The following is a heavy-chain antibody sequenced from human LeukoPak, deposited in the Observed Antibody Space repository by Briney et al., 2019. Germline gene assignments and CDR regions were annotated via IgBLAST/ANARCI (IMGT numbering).Heavy chain of an antibody. J-gene: IGHJ4*02. D-gene: IGHD6-19*01. Sequence: GRSLRLSCTAAGFTPSSYEMSWIRQAPGKGLEWVSSIDYGGGDTHYADSVKGRFTISRDNSKNTLYLQLSSLRGDDTAVYYCASNSGWYGVSWGQGTLVTVSS. V-gene: IGHV3-23*01. CDR2: IDYGGGDT. CDR1: GFTPSSYE. CDR3: ASNSGWYGVS.